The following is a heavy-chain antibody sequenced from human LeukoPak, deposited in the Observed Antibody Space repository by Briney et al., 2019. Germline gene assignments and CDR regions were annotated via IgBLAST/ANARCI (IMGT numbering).Heavy chain of an antibody. V-gene: IGHV3-30*03. CDR2: ISYDGSEK. Sequence: PGRSLRLSCAASGFTFSSYGMHWVRQAPGKGLEWVAVISYDGSEKYYVDSVKGRFTISRDNAKNSLYLQMNSLRAEDTAVYYCARKDTAMVTVDYGMDVWGQGTTVTVSS. D-gene: IGHD5-18*01. CDR1: GFTFSSYG. CDR3: ARKDTAMVTVDYGMDV. J-gene: IGHJ6*02.